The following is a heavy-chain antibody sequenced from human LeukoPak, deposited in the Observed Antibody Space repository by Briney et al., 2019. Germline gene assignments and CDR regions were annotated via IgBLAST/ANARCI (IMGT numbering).Heavy chain of an antibody. Sequence: ASVKVSCKASGYTSTGHYMHWVRQAPGRGLEWMGWINPNGGDTKYAQNFQDRVTMTRDTSISTVYMELRRLRADDTAVYWCARGTSMVCFEYWGQGTPVTVSS. V-gene: IGHV1-2*02. CDR3: ARGTSMVCFEY. D-gene: IGHD3-10*01. CDR1: GYTSTGHY. J-gene: IGHJ4*02. CDR2: INPNGGDT.